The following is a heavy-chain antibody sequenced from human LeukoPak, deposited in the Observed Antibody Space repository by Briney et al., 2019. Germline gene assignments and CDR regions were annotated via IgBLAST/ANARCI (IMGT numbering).Heavy chain of an antibody. Sequence: GGSLRLSCAASGFTFSSYSMNWVRQAPGKGLEWVSSISSSSSYIYYADSVKGRFTISRDNAKNSLYLQMNSLRAEDTAVYYCARDKGDYDSSGYYYVPYFDYWGQGTLVTVSS. J-gene: IGHJ4*02. CDR1: GFTFSSYS. CDR2: ISSSSSYI. V-gene: IGHV3-21*01. CDR3: ARDKGDYDSSGYYYVPYFDY. D-gene: IGHD3-22*01.